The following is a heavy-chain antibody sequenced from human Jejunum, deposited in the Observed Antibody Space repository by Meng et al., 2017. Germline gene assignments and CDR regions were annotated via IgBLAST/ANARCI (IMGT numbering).Heavy chain of an antibody. Sequence: GSLRLSCTVSGDSISSYYWSWIRQPAGKGLEWIGRFYGSGSTNYNPSLESRVSMSRDTSKNQLSLNLRSVTAADTAVYYCARLTPGYTYLFDYWGQGTPVTVSS. V-gene: IGHV4-4*07. CDR1: GDSISSYY. CDR3: ARLTPGYTYLFDY. D-gene: IGHD5-18*01. J-gene: IGHJ4*02. CDR2: FYGSGST.